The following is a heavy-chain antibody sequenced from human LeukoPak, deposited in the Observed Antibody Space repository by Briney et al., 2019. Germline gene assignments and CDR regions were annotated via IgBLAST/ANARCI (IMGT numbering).Heavy chain of an antibody. V-gene: IGHV4-34*01. CDR3: ARGNIVVVPAASNYGMDV. J-gene: IGHJ6*04. D-gene: IGHD2-2*01. CDR1: ARSVSGYY. Sequence: AHSVSLVWPVDARSVSGYYCGWVRLPAREGLELHGEVVVSGSPNYKPSLKSRVTISVDTSKNQFSLKLSSVTAADTAVYYCARGNIVVVPAASNYGMDVWGKGTTVTVSS. CDR2: VVVSGSP.